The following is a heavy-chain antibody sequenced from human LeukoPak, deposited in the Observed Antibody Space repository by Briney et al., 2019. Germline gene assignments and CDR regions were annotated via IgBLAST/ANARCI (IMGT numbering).Heavy chain of an antibody. Sequence: ASVKVSCKASGYTFSSYYIHWVRQAPGQGLEWMGWINPNSGGTNYAQKFQGRVTMTRDTSISTAYMELSRLRSDDTAVYYCARVGYSYGSSDYWGQGTLVTVSS. CDR2: INPNSGGT. D-gene: IGHD5-18*01. V-gene: IGHV1-2*02. J-gene: IGHJ4*02. CDR1: GYTFSSYY. CDR3: ARVGYSYGSSDY.